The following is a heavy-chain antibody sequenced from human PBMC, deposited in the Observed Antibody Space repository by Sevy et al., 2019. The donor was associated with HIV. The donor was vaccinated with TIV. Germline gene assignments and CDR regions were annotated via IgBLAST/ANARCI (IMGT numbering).Heavy chain of an antibody. V-gene: IGHV3-23*01. CDR1: GFTFSSYA. Sequence: GGSLRLSCAASGFTFSSYAMSWVRQAPGKGLEWVSAISGSGGSTYYAHSVKGRVAISGDNSKNTLYLQMNSLRAEDTAVYYCAKDLVGGVRNYYDSSGYYGWDYYGMDVWGQGTTVTVSS. D-gene: IGHD3-22*01. J-gene: IGHJ6*02. CDR2: ISGSGGST. CDR3: AKDLVGGVRNYYDSSGYYGWDYYGMDV.